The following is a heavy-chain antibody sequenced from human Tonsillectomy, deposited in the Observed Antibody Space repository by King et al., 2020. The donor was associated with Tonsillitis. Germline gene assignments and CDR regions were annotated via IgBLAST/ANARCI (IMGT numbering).Heavy chain of an antibody. CDR2: ISYDGGNK. V-gene: IGHV3-30-3*01. Sequence: QVQLVESGGGVVQPGRSLRLSCAASGFTFSGYAMHWVRQAPGKGLEWVAVISYDGGNKYYADSVKGRFTISRDNSKNTLYLQMNSLRAEDTAAYYCVGWLDYDFGMDVWGQGTTVTVSS. J-gene: IGHJ6*02. D-gene: IGHD5-12*01. CDR1: GFTFSGYA. CDR3: VGWLDYDFGMDV.